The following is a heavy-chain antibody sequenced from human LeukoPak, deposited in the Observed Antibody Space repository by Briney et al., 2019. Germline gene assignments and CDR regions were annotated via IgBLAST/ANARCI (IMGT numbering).Heavy chain of an antibody. CDR1: GFTFNNYA. CDR2: ISGSGGST. CDR3: VKDPNLTVFGVVTDS. V-gene: IGHV3-23*01. J-gene: IGHJ4*02. Sequence: GGSLRLSCAASGFTFNNYAMNWVRQAPGKGLEWVSVISGSGGSTYYADSVRGRFTISRDNSKNTLYLQMNSLRAEDTAVYYCVKDPNLTVFGVVTDSWGQGTLVTVSS. D-gene: IGHD3-3*01.